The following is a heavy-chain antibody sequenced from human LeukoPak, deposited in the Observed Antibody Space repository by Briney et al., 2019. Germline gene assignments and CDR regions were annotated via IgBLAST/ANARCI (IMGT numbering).Heavy chain of an antibody. Sequence: ASVKVSCKASGYTFTGYYMHWVRQAPGQGLEWMGLINPRGGNTRYAQKFQGRVTMTRDTSTSTVYMELSSLRSEDTAMYYCARDRTHYYESSGYYSRWEYWGQGTLVTVSS. V-gene: IGHV1-46*01. J-gene: IGHJ4*02. CDR3: ARDRTHYYESSGYYSRWEY. CDR1: GYTFTGYY. D-gene: IGHD3-22*01. CDR2: INPRGGNT.